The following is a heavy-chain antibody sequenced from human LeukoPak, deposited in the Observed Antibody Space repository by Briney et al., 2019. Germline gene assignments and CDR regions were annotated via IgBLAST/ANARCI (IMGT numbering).Heavy chain of an antibody. CDR1: GGSISSYY. J-gene: IGHJ6*02. Sequence: SYTLSLTCTSSGGSISSYYWSWLRQPPGKGLEWTGYIYYSWSTNYNPSLKSRVTISVDTSKNQFSLKLSSVTAADTAVYYCARHRKGYCSSTSCYALYYYYGMDVWGQGTTVTVSS. D-gene: IGHD2-2*01. CDR3: ARHRKGYCSSTSCYALYYYYGMDV. V-gene: IGHV4-59*08. CDR2: IYYSWST.